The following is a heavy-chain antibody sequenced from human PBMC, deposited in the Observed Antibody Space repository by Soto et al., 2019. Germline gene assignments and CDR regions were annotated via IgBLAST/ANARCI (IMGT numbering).Heavy chain of an antibody. CDR1: GYTFTRSG. V-gene: IGHV1-18*01. D-gene: IGHD3-3*01. Sequence: QVQLVQSGAEVKKPGASVKVSCKASGYTFTRSGISWVRQAPGQGLEWLGWINPDNGNTNYAQHLQGRVSLTTDTYTNTGYMDLRSLRSDDTAVYYCARDQGITTFGVYSMYYYGMDVLGQGTTVTVSS. J-gene: IGHJ6*02. CDR3: ARDQGITTFGVYSMYYYGMDV. CDR2: INPDNGNT.